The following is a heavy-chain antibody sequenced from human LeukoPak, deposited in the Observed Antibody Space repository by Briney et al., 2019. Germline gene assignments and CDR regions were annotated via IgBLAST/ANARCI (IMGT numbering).Heavy chain of an antibody. V-gene: IGHV3-30*02. CDR3: AKDCVFWSRPGIDY. D-gene: IGHD3-3*01. Sequence: GGSLRLSCEACGFNLRSYGMHRVRQAPGKGLEWVAYIWFDGSKEYYVDSVKGRFVISRDNSKNTLYLQMNSLRADDTRGVYCAKDCVFWSRPGIDYWGQGSLVTVSS. CDR2: IWFDGSKE. J-gene: IGHJ4*02. CDR1: GFNLRSYG.